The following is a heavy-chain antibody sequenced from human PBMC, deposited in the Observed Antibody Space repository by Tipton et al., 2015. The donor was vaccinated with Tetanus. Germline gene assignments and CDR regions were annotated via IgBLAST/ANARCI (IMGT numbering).Heavy chain of an antibody. CDR2: IYSDVYTSEST. D-gene: IGHD2-21*01. J-gene: IGHJ2*01. Sequence: TLSLTCTVSGGSISRHYWSWIRQPAGKGLEWIGRIYSDVYTSESTTYNPSLKNRVSMSVDTSKNQFSLKLTSVIAADPAMYYCARRGDNWYFDLWGRGTLVTVSS. CDR1: GGSISRHY. CDR3: ARRGDNWYFDL. V-gene: IGHV4-4*07.